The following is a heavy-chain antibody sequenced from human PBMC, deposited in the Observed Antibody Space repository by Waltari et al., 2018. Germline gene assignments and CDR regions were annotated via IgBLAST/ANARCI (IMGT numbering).Heavy chain of an antibody. J-gene: IGHJ4*02. CDR2: IQANGNT. V-gene: IGHV4-61*02. D-gene: IGHD3-10*01. CDR1: GDPFSSSPYY. Sequence: VQLQESGPRLVKPSQTLSLTCSVAGDPFSSSPYYWSWVRQPAGKGLEWIGRIQANGNTNYNPSLKSRVTMSVDPSQSQFSLRLSSVTAADTAVYFCARGLAGLYYGSGNILKRDYIDFWGQGALVTVSS. CDR3: ARGLAGLYYGSGNILKRDYIDF.